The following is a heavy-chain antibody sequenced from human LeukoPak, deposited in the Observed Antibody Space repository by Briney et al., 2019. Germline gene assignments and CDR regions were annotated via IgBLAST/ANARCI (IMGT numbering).Heavy chain of an antibody. J-gene: IGHJ5*02. Sequence: SETLSLTCTVSGGSLSSGGYYWSWIRQPPGKGLEWIGYIYHSGSTYYNPSLKSRVTISVDRSKNQFSLKLSSVTAADTAVYYCARDTLAGFDPWGQGTLVTVSS. CDR3: ARDTLAGFDP. D-gene: IGHD2/OR15-2a*01. V-gene: IGHV4-30-2*01. CDR2: IYHSGST. CDR1: GGSLSSGGYY.